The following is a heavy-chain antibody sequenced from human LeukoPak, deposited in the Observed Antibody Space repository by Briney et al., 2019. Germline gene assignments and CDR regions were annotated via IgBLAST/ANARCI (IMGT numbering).Heavy chain of an antibody. V-gene: IGHV3-69-1*01. J-gene: IGHJ4*01. CDR2: ISSSGTI. CDR3: AKEGDNTGYRYFDD. Sequence: SGGSLRLSCAASGFKLIGYSMNWVRQAPGKGLEWVSYISSSGTIIYADSVKGRFTISRDNAKNSLYLQMNSLRAEDTAVYYCAKEGDNTGYRYFDDWGHGTLVTVSS. D-gene: IGHD3-22*01. CDR1: GFKLIGYS.